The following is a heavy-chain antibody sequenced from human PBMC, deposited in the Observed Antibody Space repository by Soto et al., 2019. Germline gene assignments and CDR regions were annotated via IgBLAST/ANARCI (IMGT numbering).Heavy chain of an antibody. CDR1: GFSLSTSGVG. V-gene: IGHV2-5*02. J-gene: IGHJ4*02. CDR3: AHTPVVAASFDY. Sequence: QITLKESGPTLVKPTQTLTLTCTFSGFSLSTSGVGVVWIRQPPGKALEWLALIYWDDDKRYSPSLKSRLTITKDTSKNQVVLTMTNMDPVDTATYYCAHTPVVAASFDYWGQGTLVTVSS. CDR2: IYWDDDK. D-gene: IGHD2-15*01.